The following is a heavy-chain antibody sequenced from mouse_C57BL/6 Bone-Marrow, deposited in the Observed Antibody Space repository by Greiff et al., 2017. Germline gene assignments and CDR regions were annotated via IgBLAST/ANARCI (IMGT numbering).Heavy chain of an antibody. CDR3: ERGLFAY. CDR1: GYTFTSYW. Sequence: QVQLQQPGAELVMPGASVKLSCKASGYTFTSYWMHWVKQRPGQGLEWIGEIDPSDSYTNYNQKFKGKSTLTVEKSSSTAYMQLSSLTSEDSAGYYCERGLFAYWGQGTLVTVSA. CDR2: IDPSDSYT. J-gene: IGHJ3*01. V-gene: IGHV1-69*01.